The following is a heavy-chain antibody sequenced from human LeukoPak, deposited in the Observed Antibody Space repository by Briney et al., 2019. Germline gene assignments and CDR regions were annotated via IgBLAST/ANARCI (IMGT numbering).Heavy chain of an antibody. CDR3: ARDSPRSYYDILTGYSRNADFDY. J-gene: IGHJ4*02. D-gene: IGHD3-9*01. Sequence: GGSLRLSCAASGFTVNSNYMNWVRQAPGKGLEWVSVVYSDDTTYYADSVKGRFTISRDNAKNSLYLQMNSLRAEDTAVYYCARDSPRSYYDILTGYSRNADFDYWGQGTLVTVSS. V-gene: IGHV3-53*01. CDR1: GFTVNSNY. CDR2: VYSDDTT.